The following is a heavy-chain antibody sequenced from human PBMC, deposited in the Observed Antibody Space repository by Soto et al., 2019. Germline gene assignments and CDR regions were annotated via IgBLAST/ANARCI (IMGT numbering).Heavy chain of an antibody. V-gene: IGHV1-69*02. CDR3: ARGYSSTFDY. D-gene: IGHD6-13*01. J-gene: IGHJ4*02. CDR1: GGTFSSYT. CDR2: IIPILGIA. Sequence: ASVKVSCKASGGTFSSYTFSWVRQAPGQGLEWMGRIIPILGIANYAQKFQGRVTITADKSTSTAYMELSSLTSEDTALYYCARGYSSTFDYWAQGTQVTVSS.